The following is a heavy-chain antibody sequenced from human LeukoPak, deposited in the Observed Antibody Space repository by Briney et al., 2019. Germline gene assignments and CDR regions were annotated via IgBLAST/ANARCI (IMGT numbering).Heavy chain of an antibody. J-gene: IGHJ4*02. V-gene: IGHV3-30*03. CDR3: AREDTAMAFDY. D-gene: IGHD5-18*01. CDR1: GLTFSSYA. Sequence: GGSLRPSCAASGLTFSSYAMHWVRQAPGKGLDWVALISYDGSNKYYADSVKGRFTISRDNSKNTLNLQMNSLRAEDTAVYYCAREDTAMAFDYWGQGTLVTVSS. CDR2: ISYDGSNK.